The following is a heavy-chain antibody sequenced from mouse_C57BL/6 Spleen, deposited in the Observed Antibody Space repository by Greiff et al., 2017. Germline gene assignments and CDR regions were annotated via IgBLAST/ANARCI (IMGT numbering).Heavy chain of an antibody. Sequence: EADGGLVQPKGSLKLSCAASGFSFNTYAMNWVRQAPGKGLEWVARIRSKSNNYATYYADSVKDRFTISRDDSESMLYLQMNNLKTEDTAMYYCVSGRDYAMDYWGQGTSVTVSS. CDR3: VSGRDYAMDY. CDR2: IRSKSNNYAT. J-gene: IGHJ4*01. V-gene: IGHV10-1*01. CDR1: GFSFNTYA. D-gene: IGHD6-1*01.